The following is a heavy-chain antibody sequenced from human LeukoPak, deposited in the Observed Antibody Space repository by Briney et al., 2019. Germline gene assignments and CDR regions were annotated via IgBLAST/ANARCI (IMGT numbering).Heavy chain of an antibody. CDR3: VALGDRIY. Sequence: PGGSLRLSCAASGFSFSSYDMHLVRQATGKGLEWVSAISAAGDTYYLDSVKGRFTISRENAKNSLYLQMNSLRAGDTAVYYCVALGDRIYWGQGTLVTVSS. J-gene: IGHJ4*02. CDR1: GFSFSSYD. CDR2: ISAAGDT. D-gene: IGHD2-21*02. V-gene: IGHV3-13*01.